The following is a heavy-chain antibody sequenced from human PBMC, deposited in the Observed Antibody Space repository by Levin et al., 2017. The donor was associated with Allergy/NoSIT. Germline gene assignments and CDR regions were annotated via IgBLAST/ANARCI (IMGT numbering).Heavy chain of an antibody. J-gene: IGHJ3*02. CDR3: ARAAYYYDSSGYFAAPNAFDI. Sequence: KISCKASGGTFSSYAISWVRQAPGQGLEWMGGIIPIFGTANYAQKFQGRVTITADESTSTAYMELSSLRSEDTAVYYCARAAYYYDSSGYFAAPNAFDIWGQGTMVTVSS. D-gene: IGHD3-22*01. CDR1: GGTFSSYA. V-gene: IGHV1-69*01. CDR2: IIPIFGTA.